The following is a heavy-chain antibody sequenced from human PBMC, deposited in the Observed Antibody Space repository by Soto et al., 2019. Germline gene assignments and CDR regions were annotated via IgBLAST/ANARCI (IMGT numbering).Heavy chain of an antibody. CDR3: YPEEF. Sequence: PVGSLSLSCAASGFTFSDAWMSWMRQAAGKGLEWVGRIKSNTEGAITDYAAPVKGRFTISRDDSKNTVYLQMNSQKSEHTAKYHCYPEEFWGQGILVTVSS. CDR2: IKSNTEGAIT. J-gene: IGHJ4*01. V-gene: IGHV3-15*01. CDR1: GFTFSDAW.